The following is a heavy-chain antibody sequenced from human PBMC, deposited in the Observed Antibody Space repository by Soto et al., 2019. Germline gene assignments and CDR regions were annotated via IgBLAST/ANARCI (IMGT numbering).Heavy chain of an antibody. J-gene: IGHJ6*02. Sequence: ASVKVSCKASGGTFSSYAISWARQAPGQGLEWMGGIIPIFGTANYAQKFQGRVTITADESTSTAYMELSSLRSEDTAVYYCARDSDILTGPPPYYYYYGMDVWGQGTTVTVSS. CDR2: IIPIFGTA. CDR3: ARDSDILTGPPPYYYYYGMDV. CDR1: GGTFSSYA. V-gene: IGHV1-69*13. D-gene: IGHD3-9*01.